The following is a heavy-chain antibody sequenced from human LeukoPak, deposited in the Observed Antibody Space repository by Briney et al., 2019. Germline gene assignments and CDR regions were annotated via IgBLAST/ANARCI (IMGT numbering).Heavy chain of an antibody. Sequence: PGGSLRLSCAASGFTFSDYYMSWIRQAPGKGLEWVSYISSSGSTIYYADSVKGRFTISRDNAKNSLYLQMNSLRAEDTTVYYCARDLTIFGVGRVGMDVWGQGTTVTVSS. CDR2: ISSSGSTI. D-gene: IGHD3-3*01. V-gene: IGHV3-11*01. CDR3: ARDLTIFGVGRVGMDV. CDR1: GFTFSDYY. J-gene: IGHJ6*02.